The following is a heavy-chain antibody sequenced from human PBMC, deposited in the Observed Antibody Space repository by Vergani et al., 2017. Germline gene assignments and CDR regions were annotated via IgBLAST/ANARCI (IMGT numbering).Heavy chain of an antibody. CDR1: GGTFSSYT. CDR2: IIPILGIA. CDR3: ARDSPLRAHFDP. D-gene: IGHD3-16*01. J-gene: IGHJ5*02. Sequence: QVQLVQSGAEVKKPGSSVKVSCKASGGTFSSYTISWVRQAPGQGLEWMGRIIPILGIANYAQKFQGRVTSTAEESTSTAYMELSSLSSEDTAVYYGARDSPLRAHFDPWGQGTLVTVSS. V-gene: IGHV1-69*09.